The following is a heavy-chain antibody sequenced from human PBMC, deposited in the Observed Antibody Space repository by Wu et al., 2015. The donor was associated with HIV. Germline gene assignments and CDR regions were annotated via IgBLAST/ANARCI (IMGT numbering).Heavy chain of an antibody. Sequence: QVQLVQSGAEVKKPGASVKVSCKASGYTFTGYYMHWVRQAPGQGLEWMGWINPNSGGTNYAQKFQGRVTMTRDTSISTAYMELSRLRSDDTAVYYCARPYYYDSSGSVLDYWGLGNAGHRLL. CDR2: INPNSGGT. J-gene: IGHJ4*02. CDR3: ARPYYYDSSGSVLDY. D-gene: IGHD3-22*01. V-gene: IGHV1-2*02. CDR1: GYTFTGYY.